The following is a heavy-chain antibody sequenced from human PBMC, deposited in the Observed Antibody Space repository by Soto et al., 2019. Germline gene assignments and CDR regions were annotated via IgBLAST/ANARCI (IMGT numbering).Heavy chain of an antibody. CDR3: GSSRWLQLSY. V-gene: IGHV3-7*01. CDR1: GFTFNTYS. Sequence: GGSLRLSCAASGFTFNTYSMSWVRQAPGRGLEWVANINQDGGEKYYVDSVKGRFTISRDNAKNSLYLQMNSLRAEDTAVYYCGSSRWLQLSYWGQGTLVTVSS. D-gene: IGHD6-19*01. CDR2: INQDGGEK. J-gene: IGHJ4*02.